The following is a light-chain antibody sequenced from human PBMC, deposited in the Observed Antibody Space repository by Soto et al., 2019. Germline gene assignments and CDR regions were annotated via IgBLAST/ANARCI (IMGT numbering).Light chain of an antibody. Sequence: QSALTQPASVSGSPGQSITISCAGTMRDVGAYNLVSWYQQHPGRAPQLIIYEVHNQPSGISFRFSGSKSGNTASLTISGLQAEDEADYYCSSYTSKSSLIFGGGTQLTVL. CDR1: MRDVGAYNL. CDR2: EVH. V-gene: IGLV2-14*01. CDR3: SSYTSKSSLI. J-gene: IGLJ2*01.